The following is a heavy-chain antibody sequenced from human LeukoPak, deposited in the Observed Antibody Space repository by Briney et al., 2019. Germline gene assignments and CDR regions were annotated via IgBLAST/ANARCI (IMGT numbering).Heavy chain of an antibody. CDR3: ATATYSGSYQYFDY. V-gene: IGHV1-24*01. J-gene: IGHJ4*02. CDR1: GYTLTELS. D-gene: IGHD1-26*01. Sequence: GASVKVSCKVSGYTLTELSMHWVRQTPGKGLWWMGGFDPEVGVTIYAQKFQGRVTMTEDTSTDTAYMELSSLRSEDTAVYYCATATYSGSYQYFDYWGQGTLVTVSS. CDR2: FDPEVGVT.